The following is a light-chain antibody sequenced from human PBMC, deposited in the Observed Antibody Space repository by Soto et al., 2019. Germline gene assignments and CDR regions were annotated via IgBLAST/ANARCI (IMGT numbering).Light chain of an antibody. V-gene: IGKV1-39*01. Sequence: DIQMTQSPSSLSASVGARVTITCRASQSISIYLNWYQLRPGKAPTLQMYGASSLKSGVPTRFSGSGSGTDFTLTISSLQPEYFAIYYCQQTYTTPEITFGQGTRLEI. CDR1: QSISIY. CDR3: QQTYTTPEIT. CDR2: GAS. J-gene: IGKJ5*01.